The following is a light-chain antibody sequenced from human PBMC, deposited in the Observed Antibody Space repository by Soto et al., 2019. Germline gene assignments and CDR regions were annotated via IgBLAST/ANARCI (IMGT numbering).Light chain of an antibody. CDR3: QQSVSLWT. J-gene: IGKJ1*01. Sequence: EIVLTQSPGTLSLSPGERATLSCRASQSVSSSNLAWYQQKPGQAPRLLIYGASSRASGVPDRFSGSGSGTDFTLTITRLEPEDFAVYYCQQSVSLWTFGQGTKVEIK. CDR1: QSVSSSN. V-gene: IGKV3-20*01. CDR2: GAS.